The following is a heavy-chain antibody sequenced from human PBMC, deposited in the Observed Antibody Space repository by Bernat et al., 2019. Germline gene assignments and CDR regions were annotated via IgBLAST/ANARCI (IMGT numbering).Heavy chain of an antibody. D-gene: IGHD3-3*01. CDR1: GGTFSSYA. CDR3: ATNEGVLRFYYYYMDV. J-gene: IGHJ6*03. V-gene: IGHV1-69*01. Sequence: QVQLVQSGAEVKKPGSSVKVSCKASGGTFSSYAISWVRQAPGQGLEWMGVIIPIFGTANYAQKFQGRVTITADESTSTAYMELSSLRSEDTAVYYCATNEGVLRFYYYYMDVWGKGTTVTVSS. CDR2: IIPIFGTA.